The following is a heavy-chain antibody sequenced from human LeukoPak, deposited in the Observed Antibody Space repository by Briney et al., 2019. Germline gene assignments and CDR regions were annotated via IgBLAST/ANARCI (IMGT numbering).Heavy chain of an antibody. CDR1: GLTFSSNA. J-gene: IGHJ4*02. D-gene: IGHD2-21*02. Sequence: PGGSLRLSCAASGLTFSSNAMSWVRQAPGKGLEWVSSIDAAGTNTYYADSVKGRFIASRDNSKETLYLQMDSLRADDTAVYYCARGAGGDDYWGQGTLVTVSS. CDR2: IDAAGTNT. CDR3: ARGAGGDDY. V-gene: IGHV3-23*01.